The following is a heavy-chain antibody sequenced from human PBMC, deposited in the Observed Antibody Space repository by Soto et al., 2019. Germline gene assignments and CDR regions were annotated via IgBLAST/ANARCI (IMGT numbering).Heavy chain of an antibody. CDR1: SGPSSSHN. CDR2: VYNTGGT. CDR3: VRQGIGSLPGLVDV. Sequence: QVQLQQSGPGLVKPSETLSLTCTVSSGPSSSHNWGWIRQSPGRGLEWIGYVYNTGGTSYNPSLKSRVTLSADTSANHISLTLSFVTAADTAIYYCVRQGIGSLPGLVDVWGQGTTVSVSS. V-gene: IGHV4-59*08. D-gene: IGHD1-26*01. J-gene: IGHJ6*02.